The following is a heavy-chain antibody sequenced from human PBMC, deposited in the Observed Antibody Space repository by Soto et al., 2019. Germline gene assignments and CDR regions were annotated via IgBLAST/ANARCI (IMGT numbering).Heavy chain of an antibody. J-gene: IGHJ6*03. CDR3: ARGGSARTTHLQPPTYYDFWSADYYYYYMDV. CDR2: IWYDGSNK. CDR1: GFTFSSYV. D-gene: IGHD3-3*01. V-gene: IGHV3-33*01. Sequence: PGGSLRLSCAASGFTFSSYVMSRVRQAPGKGLEWVAVIWYDGSNKYYADSVKGRFTISRDNSKNTLYLQMNSLRAEDTAVYYCARGGSARTTHLQPPTYYDFWSADYYYYYMDVWGKGTTVTVSS.